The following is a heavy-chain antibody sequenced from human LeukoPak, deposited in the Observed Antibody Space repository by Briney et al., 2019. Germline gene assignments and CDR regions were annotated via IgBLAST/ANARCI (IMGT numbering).Heavy chain of an antibody. J-gene: IGHJ6*03. CDR2: IYTGVST. V-gene: IGHV3-53*01. CDR3: ARDRPHPIIDV. CDR1: GFTVSNNY. Sequence: PGGSLRLSCAASGFTVSNNYISWVRQAPGEGLEWVSVIYTGVSTYYADSAKGRFAISRDNSKNTLYLQMNSLRAEDTGVYYCARDRPHPIIDVWGKGTTVTVSS.